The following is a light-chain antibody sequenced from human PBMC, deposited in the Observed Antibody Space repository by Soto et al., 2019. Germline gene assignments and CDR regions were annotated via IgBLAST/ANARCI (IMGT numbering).Light chain of an antibody. CDR2: AAS. V-gene: IGKV1-39*01. CDR1: QSISRY. CDR3: QQSFSLPFN. J-gene: IGKJ3*01. Sequence: DIQMTQSPSSLSASVGDRVTITCRANQSISRYLNWYQQRPGRPPSLLIFAASSLQSGVPSRFTGSGSGTEFTLTISGLQPDDFAIYYCQQSFSLPFNFGPGTKVDI.